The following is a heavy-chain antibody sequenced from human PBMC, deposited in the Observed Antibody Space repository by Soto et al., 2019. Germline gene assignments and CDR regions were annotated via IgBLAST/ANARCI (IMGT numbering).Heavy chain of an antibody. CDR3: AREGSYSAYNFAHGIQLWSFDF. V-gene: IGHV4-4*07. J-gene: IGHJ4*02. D-gene: IGHD5-12*01. Sequence: SETLSLTCTVSGGSINTFYWSWVRQPSGKGLEWIGRIFSSGSTSFNPSLESRVAMSVDTSRNHFSLNLSSVTAADMAVYYCAREGSYSAYNFAHGIQLWSFDFWGQGALVTVSS. CDR2: IFSSGST. CDR1: GGSINTFY.